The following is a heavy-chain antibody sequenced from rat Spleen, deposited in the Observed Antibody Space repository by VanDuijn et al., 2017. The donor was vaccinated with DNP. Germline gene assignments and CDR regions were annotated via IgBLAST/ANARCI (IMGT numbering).Heavy chain of an antibody. V-gene: IGHV5-7*01. D-gene: IGHD1-11*01. CDR3: TTATTAY. CDR2: ISYDGSST. Sequence: EVQLVESGGGLVQPGRSMKLSCAASGFTFSNYDMAWVRQAPKKGLEWVATISYDGSSTYYRDSVKGRFTISRDNAKSTLYLQMDSLRSEDTATYYCTTATTAYWGQGVMVTVSS. CDR1: GFTFSNYD. J-gene: IGHJ2*01.